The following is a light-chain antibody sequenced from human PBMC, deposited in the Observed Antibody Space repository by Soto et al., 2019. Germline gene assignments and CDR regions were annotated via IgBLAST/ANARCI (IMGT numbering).Light chain of an antibody. Sequence: DIQMTQSPSTLSASLGDRVTITCRARQTISIWLAWYQQKPGKAPKLLIYAASSLQSGVPSRFSGSGSETDFTLTISSLQPEDFATYSCQHSTTWTFGQGTKVDI. CDR1: QTISIW. CDR2: AAS. J-gene: IGKJ1*01. V-gene: IGKV1-39*01. CDR3: QHSTTWT.